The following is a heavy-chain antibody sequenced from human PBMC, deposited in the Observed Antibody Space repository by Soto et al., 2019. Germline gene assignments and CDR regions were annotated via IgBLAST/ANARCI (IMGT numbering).Heavy chain of an antibody. CDR2: IIPIFGTA. J-gene: IGHJ4*02. D-gene: IGHD3-10*01. Sequence: EASVKVSCKASGGTFSSYAISWVRQAPGQGLEWMGGIIPIFGTANYAQKFQGRVTITADESTSTAYMELSSLRSEDTAVYYCATYGSGKFGYWGQGTLVTVSS. V-gene: IGHV1-69*13. CDR1: GGTFSSYA. CDR3: ATYGSGKFGY.